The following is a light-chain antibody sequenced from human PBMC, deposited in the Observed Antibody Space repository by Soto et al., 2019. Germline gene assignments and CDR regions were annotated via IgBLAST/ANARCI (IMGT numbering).Light chain of an antibody. Sequence: IVLTQSPASLALSPGGVSTLSCRASQSVSGDLAWYHHKPGQAPRLLIYDASTRALDTPARFAGSGSGTEFTLTISSLQSEDFAVYFCQQYNYWPITFGQGTRLEIK. CDR1: QSVSGD. CDR2: DAS. V-gene: IGKV3-15*01. CDR3: QQYNYWPIT. J-gene: IGKJ5*01.